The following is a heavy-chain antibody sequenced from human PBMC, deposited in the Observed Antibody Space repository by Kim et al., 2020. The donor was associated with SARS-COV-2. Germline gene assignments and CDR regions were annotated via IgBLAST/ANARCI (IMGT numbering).Heavy chain of an antibody. CDR1: GYTFTSYA. Sequence: ASVKVSCKASGYTFTSYAMNWVRQAPGQGLEWMGWINTNTGNPTYAQGFTGRFVFSLDTSVSTAYLQISSLKAEDTAVYYCARWAFEALVTMVWGVPEDWYFDLWGRGTLVTVSS. CDR2: INTNTGNP. V-gene: IGHV7-4-1*02. D-gene: IGHD3-10*01. J-gene: IGHJ2*01. CDR3: ARWAFEALVTMVWGVPEDWYFDL.